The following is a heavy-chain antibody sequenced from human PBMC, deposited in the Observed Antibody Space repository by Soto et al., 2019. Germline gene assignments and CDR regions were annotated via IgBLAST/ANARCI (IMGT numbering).Heavy chain of an antibody. J-gene: IGHJ4*02. CDR2: IDYSGST. V-gene: IGHV4-59*01. Sequence: QVQLQESGPGLVKPSETLSLTGTVSGGSISRYYWSWIRQPPGKGLEWIGYIDYSGSTNYNPSHKSRVTRSVDTAKNQFSLKLSSVPAADTVVYYCARGGELLDVWGQGTLVTVSS. CDR1: GGSISRYY. CDR3: ARGGELLDV. D-gene: IGHD1-26*01.